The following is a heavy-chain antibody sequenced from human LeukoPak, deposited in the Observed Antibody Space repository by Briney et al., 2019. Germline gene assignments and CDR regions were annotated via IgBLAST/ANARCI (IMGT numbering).Heavy chain of an antibody. V-gene: IGHV4-34*01. CDR1: GGSISSYY. J-gene: IGHJ6*03. D-gene: IGHD2-8*01. CDR2: INHSGST. CDR3: ARVGTIERYYYYMDV. Sequence: SETLSLTCTVSGGSISSYYWSWIRQPPGKGLEWIGEINHSGSTNYNPSLKSRVTISVDTSKNQFSLKLSSVTAADTAVYYCARVGTIERYYYYMDVWGKGTTVTVSS.